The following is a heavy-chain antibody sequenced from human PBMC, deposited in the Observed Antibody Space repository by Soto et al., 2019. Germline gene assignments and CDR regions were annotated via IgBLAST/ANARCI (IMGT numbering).Heavy chain of an antibody. Sequence: ASVKVSCKASGYTFTSYAMHWVRQAPGQGLEWMGWISAYNGNTNYAQKLQGRVTMTTDTSTSTAYMELRSLRSDDTAVYYCARATYYDFWSGYHTGPFDYWGQGTLVTVSS. CDR3: ARATYYDFWSGYHTGPFDY. D-gene: IGHD3-3*01. CDR1: GYTFTSYA. J-gene: IGHJ4*02. V-gene: IGHV1-18*01. CDR2: ISAYNGNT.